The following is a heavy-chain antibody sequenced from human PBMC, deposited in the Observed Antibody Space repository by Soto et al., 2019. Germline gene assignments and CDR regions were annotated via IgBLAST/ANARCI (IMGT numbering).Heavy chain of an antibody. J-gene: IGHJ5*02. D-gene: IGHD3-3*01. CDR2: ISYDGSNK. Sequence: LRLSCAASGFTFSSYAMHWVRQAPGKGLEWVAVISYDGSNKYYADSVKGRFTISRDNSKNTLYLQMNSLRAEDTAVYYCARDAWSAQRVFDPWGQGTLVTVSS. V-gene: IGHV3-30-3*01. CDR1: GFTFSSYA. CDR3: ARDAWSAQRVFDP.